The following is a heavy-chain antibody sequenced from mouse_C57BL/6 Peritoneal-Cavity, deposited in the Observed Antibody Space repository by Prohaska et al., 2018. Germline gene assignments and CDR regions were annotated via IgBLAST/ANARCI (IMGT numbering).Heavy chain of an antibody. CDR2: INSDGSAI. Sequence: EVQLLETGGGLVQPGGSRGLSCEGSGFTFSGFWMSWVLPTPVKTLEWIGDINSDGSAINYAPSIKDRFTIFRDNDKSTLYLQMSNVRSEDTATYFCMRYGNYWYFDVWGTGTTVTVSS. J-gene: IGHJ1*03. CDR3: MRYGNYWYFDV. V-gene: IGHV11-2*01. CDR1: GFTFSGFW. D-gene: IGHD2-1*01.